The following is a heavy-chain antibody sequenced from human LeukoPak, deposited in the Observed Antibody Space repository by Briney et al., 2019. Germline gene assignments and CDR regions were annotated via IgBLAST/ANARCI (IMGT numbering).Heavy chain of an antibody. CDR3: ATGYSDSLRSPLDS. CDR1: GLTFNNYA. D-gene: IGHD3-22*01. V-gene: IGHV3-23*01. Sequence: PGGSVRLSCGASGLTFNNYALTWIRQAPGKGLEWVSSISGRGGNTYYADSVKGRFTISRDDSKNTLFLQMNSLRAEDTAVYYCATGYSDSLRSPLDSWGQGTLVTVSS. J-gene: IGHJ5*01. CDR2: ISGRGGNT.